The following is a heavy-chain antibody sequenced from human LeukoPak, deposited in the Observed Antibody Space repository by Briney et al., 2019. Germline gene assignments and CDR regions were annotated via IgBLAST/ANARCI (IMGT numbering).Heavy chain of an antibody. CDR1: GFTFSSCG. J-gene: IGHJ4*02. V-gene: IGHV3-30*02. CDR3: AKVGSSGYYRPGNFDY. CDR2: IRYDGSNK. D-gene: IGHD3-22*01. Sequence: PGGSLRLSCAASGFTFSSCGMHWVRQAPGKGLEWVAFIRYDGSNKYYADSVKGRFTISRDNSKNTLYLQMNSLRAEDTAVYYCAKVGSSGYYRPGNFDYWGQGTLVTVSS.